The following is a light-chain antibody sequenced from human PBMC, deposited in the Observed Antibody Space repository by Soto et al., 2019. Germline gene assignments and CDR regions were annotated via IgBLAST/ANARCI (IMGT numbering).Light chain of an antibody. V-gene: IGLV1-51*02. Sequence: QSVLTQPPSASATPGQRVTISCSGSSSNIGNNNAYWYQHVPGTAPKLIIHHNTLRPSGIPDRFSGSKSGTSATLGITGFQTGDEADYYCGSWDSSLSAYVFGTGTKVTVL. J-gene: IGLJ1*01. CDR2: HNT. CDR1: SSNIGNNN. CDR3: GSWDSSLSAYV.